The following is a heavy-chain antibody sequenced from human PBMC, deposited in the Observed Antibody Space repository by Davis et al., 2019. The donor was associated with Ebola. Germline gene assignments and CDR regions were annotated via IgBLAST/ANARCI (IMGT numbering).Heavy chain of an antibody. D-gene: IGHD3-10*01. CDR3: AKGYYGSYYYMDV. CDR2: IKQDGSEK. CDR1: GFTFSSYW. V-gene: IGHV3-7*01. J-gene: IGHJ6*03. Sequence: GESLKISCAASGFTFSSYWMSWVRQAPGKGLEWVANIKQDGSEKYYVDSVKGRFTISRDNSKNTLYLQMNSLRAEDTAVYYCAKGYYGSYYYMDVWGKGTTVTVSS.